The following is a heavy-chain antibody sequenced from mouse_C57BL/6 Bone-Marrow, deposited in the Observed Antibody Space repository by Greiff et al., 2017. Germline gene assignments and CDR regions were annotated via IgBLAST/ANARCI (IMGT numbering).Heavy chain of an antibody. CDR1: GYAFTNYL. D-gene: IGHD1-1*01. Sequence: VQLQQSGAELVRPGTSVKVSCKASGYAFTNYLIEWVKQRPGQGLEWIGVINPGSGGTNYNEKFKGKATLTADKSSSTAYMQLSSLTSEDSAVYFCARPYYYGLDYWGQGTTLTVSS. V-gene: IGHV1-54*01. J-gene: IGHJ2*01. CDR3: ARPYYYGLDY. CDR2: INPGSGGT.